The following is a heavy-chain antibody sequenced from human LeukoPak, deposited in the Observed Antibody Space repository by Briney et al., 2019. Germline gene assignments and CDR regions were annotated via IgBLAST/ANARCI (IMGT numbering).Heavy chain of an antibody. CDR1: GGTFRSYA. J-gene: IGHJ4*02. CDR3: ASGLYDSSGYYYFLDY. CDR2: IIPIFGTA. Sequence: SVKVSCKASGGTFRSYAISWVPQAPGQGLEWMGRIIPIFGTANYAQKFQGRVTITTDESTSTAYMELSSLRSEDMAVYYCASGLYDSSGYYYFLDYWGQGTLVTVSS. V-gene: IGHV1-69*05. D-gene: IGHD3-22*01.